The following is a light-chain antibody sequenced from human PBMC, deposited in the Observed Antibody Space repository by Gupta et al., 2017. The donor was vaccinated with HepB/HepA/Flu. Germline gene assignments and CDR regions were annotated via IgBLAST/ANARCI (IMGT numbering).Light chain of an antibody. CDR3: QQGYSTPRS. J-gene: IGKJ2*04. CDR1: QSISSY. CDR2: AAS. V-gene: IGKV1-39*01. Sequence: DIQMTQAPSSLSASVGDRVTITCRASQSISSYLNWYQQKPGKAPKLLIYAASSLQSVVPSRFSGSGSGTDFTLTISSLQPEDFATYYCQQGYSTPRSFGQGTKLEIK.